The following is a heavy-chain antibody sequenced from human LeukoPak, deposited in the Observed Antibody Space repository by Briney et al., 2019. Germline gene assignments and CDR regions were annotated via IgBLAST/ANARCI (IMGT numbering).Heavy chain of an antibody. D-gene: IGHD3-22*01. V-gene: IGHV4-34*01. Sequence: KTSETLSLTCAVYGGSFSGYYWSWIRQPPGKGLEWIGEINHSGSTNYNPSLKSRVTISVDTSKNQFSLKLSSVTAADTAVYYCARARATYYYDSNTFDYWGQGTLVTVSS. CDR1: GGSFSGYY. J-gene: IGHJ4*02. CDR2: INHSGST. CDR3: ARARATYYYDSNTFDY.